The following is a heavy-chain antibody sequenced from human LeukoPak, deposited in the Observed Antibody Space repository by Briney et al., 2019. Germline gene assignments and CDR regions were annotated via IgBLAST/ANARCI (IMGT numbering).Heavy chain of an antibody. CDR3: ARVSRTIASYGTDV. CDR1: GFTFSNYA. Sequence: GGSLRLSCAASGFTFSNYAMHWVRQAPGKGLEYVSAISANGGSTYYAKSMKGRFTISRDNSKNTLYLQMGSLRAEDMAVYYCARVSRTIASYGTDVWGQGTTVTVSS. J-gene: IGHJ6*02. V-gene: IGHV3-64*01. CDR2: ISANGGST.